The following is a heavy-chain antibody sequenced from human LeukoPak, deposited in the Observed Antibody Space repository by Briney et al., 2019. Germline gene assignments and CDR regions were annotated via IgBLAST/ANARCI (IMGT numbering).Heavy chain of an antibody. CDR3: ARRSGDYWYFDL. Sequence: SETLSLTCTVSGGRISSSYWSWLRQPPGKALEWIGYIYHSGDTNYNPSLKSRVTISVDTSKNQFSLNLSSVTAADTAVYYCARRSGDYWYFDLWGRGTLVTVSS. V-gene: IGHV4-59*08. J-gene: IGHJ2*01. CDR1: GGRISSSY. D-gene: IGHD5-12*01. CDR2: IYHSGDT.